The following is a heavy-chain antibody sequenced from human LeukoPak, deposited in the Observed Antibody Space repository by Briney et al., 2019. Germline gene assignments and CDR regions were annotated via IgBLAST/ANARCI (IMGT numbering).Heavy chain of an antibody. J-gene: IGHJ4*02. Sequence: GGSLRLSCAASGFTFSSYSMNWVRQAPEKGLEWLSYISSSSSTIYYADSVKGRFTISRDNAKNSLHLQMNSLRAEDTAVYYCARGDCSGGSCYLSLTTIDYWGQGTLVTVSS. CDR3: ARGDCSGGSCYLSLTTIDY. CDR1: GFTFSSYS. CDR2: ISSSSSTI. D-gene: IGHD2-15*01. V-gene: IGHV3-48*01.